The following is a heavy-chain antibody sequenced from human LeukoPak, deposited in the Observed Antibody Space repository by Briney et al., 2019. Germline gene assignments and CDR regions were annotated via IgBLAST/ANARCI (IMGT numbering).Heavy chain of an antibody. D-gene: IGHD3-10*01. CDR2: VHYNGST. CDR1: GCTVSSSSYY. J-gene: IGHJ4*02. V-gene: IGHV4-39*07. CDR3: ARDRGVPRPYYFDQ. Sequence: PSETLSLTCTVSGCTVSSSSYYWGCLRQPPGKGLEWIGSVHYNGSTCYNPSLGGGVIMSIDTPNNQLSLKLTSVPAADTAMYYCARDRGVPRPYYFDQWGQGTLVTVSS.